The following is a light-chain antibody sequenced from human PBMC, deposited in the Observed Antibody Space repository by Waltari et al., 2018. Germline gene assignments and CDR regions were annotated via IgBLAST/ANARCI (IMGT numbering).Light chain of an antibody. J-gene: IGLJ3*02. CDR1: QLGNKY. Sequence: SYELTQPPSMSVSPGQTASITCSGNQLGNKYVSWYRQKPGQSPVLVIFQDNRRPSAIPDRFSGSNSGNTATLTISGTQAMDEADYYCQAWDSGTVFGGGTKLTVL. V-gene: IGLV3-1*01. CDR3: QAWDSGTV. CDR2: QDN.